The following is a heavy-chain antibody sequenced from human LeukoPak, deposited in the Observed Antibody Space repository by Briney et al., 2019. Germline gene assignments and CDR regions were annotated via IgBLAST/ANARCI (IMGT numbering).Heavy chain of an antibody. CDR2: IYYNGST. CDR1: GGSISSNSYC. CDR3: ARHPSGRMWLQQGGWFDP. D-gene: IGHD5-24*01. V-gene: IGHV4-39*07. Sequence: PSETLSLTCSVSGGSISSNSYCWGWIRQPPGKGLEWIGSIYYNGSTYYTPSLKSRATISIDTSKNQFSLKLSSVTAADTAVYYCARHPSGRMWLQQGGWFDPWGQGTLVTVSS. J-gene: IGHJ5*02.